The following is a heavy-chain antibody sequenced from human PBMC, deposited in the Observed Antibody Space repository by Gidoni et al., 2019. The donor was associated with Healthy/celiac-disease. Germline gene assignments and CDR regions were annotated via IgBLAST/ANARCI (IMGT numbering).Heavy chain of an antibody. CDR2: IYPGDSDT. D-gene: IGHD4-17*01. CDR3: ARRAVTTFDY. CDR1: GYSFTSYW. Sequence: EVQLVQSGAEETNTGESRTSSCKGSGYSFTSYWFGRVRQMPGKGLEWMGIIYPGDSDTRYSPSFQGQGTISADKSISTAYRQWSSLKAADTSMYYGARRAVTTFDYWGQGTLVTVSS. J-gene: IGHJ4*02. V-gene: IGHV5-51*01.